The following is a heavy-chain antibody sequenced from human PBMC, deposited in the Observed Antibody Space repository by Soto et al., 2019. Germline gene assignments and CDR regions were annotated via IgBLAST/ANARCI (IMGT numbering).Heavy chain of an antibody. CDR2: INHSGST. Sequence: QVQLQQWGAGLLKPSETLSLTCAVYGGSFSGYYWSWIRQPPGKGLEWIGEINHSGSTNYNPSLKSRVTISVDTSKNQFSLKLSSVTAVDTAVYYCARGLVAAASIGDYFDYWGQGTLVTVSS. CDR1: GGSFSGYY. D-gene: IGHD6-13*01. V-gene: IGHV4-34*01. J-gene: IGHJ4*02. CDR3: ARGLVAAASIGDYFDY.